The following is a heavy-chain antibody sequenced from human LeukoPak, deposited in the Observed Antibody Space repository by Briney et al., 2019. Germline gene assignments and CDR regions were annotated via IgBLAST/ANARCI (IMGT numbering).Heavy chain of an antibody. J-gene: IGHJ4*02. V-gene: IGHV4-39*01. Sequence: SETLSLTCTVSGVSISSSNSYWGWIRQPPGKGLEWIGSIYYSGNTYYNASLKSQVSISIDTSKNRFSLKLTSVTAADTAVYYCARQTGSGLFTLPGGQGTLVTVSS. CDR3: ARQTGSGLFTLP. CDR1: GVSISSSNSY. D-gene: IGHD3/OR15-3a*01. CDR2: IYYSGNT.